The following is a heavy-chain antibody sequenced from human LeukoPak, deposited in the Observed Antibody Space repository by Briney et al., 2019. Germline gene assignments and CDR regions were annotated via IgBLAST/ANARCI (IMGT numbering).Heavy chain of an antibody. V-gene: IGHV5-51*01. CDR3: ATSRVLTGPLGD. CDR1: GYTFSTYW. CDR2: IYPGESDT. D-gene: IGHD3-9*01. Sequence: GESLKISCKGSGYTFSTYWIGWVRQMPGKGLEWMGIIYPGESDTRFSPSFQGQVTISADKSISPAYLQWSSLKASDTAMYYCATSRVLTGPLGDWGQGTLVTVSS. J-gene: IGHJ4*02.